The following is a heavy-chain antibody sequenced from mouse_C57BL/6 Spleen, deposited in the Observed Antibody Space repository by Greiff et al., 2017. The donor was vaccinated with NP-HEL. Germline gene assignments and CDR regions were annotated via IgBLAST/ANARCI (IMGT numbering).Heavy chain of an antibody. CDR1: GFNIKDDY. V-gene: IGHV14-4*01. CDR2: IDPENGDT. J-gene: IGHJ3*01. CDR3: TCRQLRNWFAY. D-gene: IGHD3-2*02. Sequence: EVQLQQSGAELVRPGASVKLSCTASGFNIKDDYMHWVKQRPEQGLEWIGWIDPENGDTEYASKFQGKATITADPSSNTAYLQLSSLTSEDTAVYYCTCRQLRNWFAYWGQGTLVTVSA.